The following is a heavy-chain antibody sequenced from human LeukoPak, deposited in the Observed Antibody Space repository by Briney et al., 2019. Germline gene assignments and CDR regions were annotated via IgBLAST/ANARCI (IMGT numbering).Heavy chain of an antibody. CDR1: GFTFSSYA. CDR2: ISGSRGST. Sequence: PGGSLRLSCAASGFTFSSYAMSWVRQAPGKGLEWVSAISGSRGSTYYADSVKGRFTISRDNSKNTLYLQMNSLRAEDTAVYYCARDQEDSGWYDYWGQGTLVTVSS. V-gene: IGHV3-23*01. D-gene: IGHD6-19*01. CDR3: ARDQEDSGWYDY. J-gene: IGHJ4*02.